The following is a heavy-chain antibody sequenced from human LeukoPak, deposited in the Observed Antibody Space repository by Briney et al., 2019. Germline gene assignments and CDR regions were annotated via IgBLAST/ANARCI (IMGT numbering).Heavy chain of an antibody. J-gene: IGHJ4*02. CDR2: INHSGST. Sequence: PSETLSLTCAVYGGSFSGYYWSWIRQPPGKGLEWIGEINHSGSTNYNPSLKSRVTISVDTSKNQFSLKLSSVTAADTAVYYCAKGPHRYSSTWFYSRASFYFDYWGQGALVTVSS. V-gene: IGHV4-34*01. CDR1: GGSFSGYY. CDR3: AKGPHRYSSTWFYSRASFYFDY. D-gene: IGHD2-2*01.